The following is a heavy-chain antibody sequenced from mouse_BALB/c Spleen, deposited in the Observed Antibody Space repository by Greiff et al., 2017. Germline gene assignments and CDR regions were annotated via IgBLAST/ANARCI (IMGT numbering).Heavy chain of an antibody. CDR2: ISSGSSTI. J-gene: IGHJ2*01. D-gene: IGHD2-13*01. V-gene: IGHV5-17*02. CDR1: GFTFSSFG. CDR3: ARAGTTGFDY. Sequence: EVKLMESGGGLVQPGGSRKLSCAASGFTFSSFGMHWVRQAPEKGLEWVAYISSGSSTIYYADTVKGRFTISRDNPKNTLFLQMTSLRSEDTAMYYCARAGTTGFDYWGQGTTLTVSS.